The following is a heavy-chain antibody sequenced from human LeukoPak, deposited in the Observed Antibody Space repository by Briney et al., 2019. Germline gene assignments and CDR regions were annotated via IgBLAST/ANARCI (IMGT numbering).Heavy chain of an antibody. D-gene: IGHD4-23*01. CDR2: IKQDGSEK. CDR3: ARDYGGNSWGDY. J-gene: IGHJ4*02. Sequence: GGSLRLSCTVSGFTFKKYWMSWVRQTPGKGLEWVANIKQDGSEKNYVDFVKGRFTISRDNAENSLYLQMNSLRVEDTAVYYCARDYGGNSWGDYWGQGTLVTVSS. V-gene: IGHV3-7*05. CDR1: GFTFKKYW.